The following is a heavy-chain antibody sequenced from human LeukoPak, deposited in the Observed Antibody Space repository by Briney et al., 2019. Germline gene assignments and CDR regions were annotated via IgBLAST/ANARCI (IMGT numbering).Heavy chain of an antibody. D-gene: IGHD4-17*01. CDR3: ARDADGDFQYYYGMDV. Sequence: PGGSLRLSCAASGFTFSSYSMNWVRQAPGKGLEWVSVIYSGGNTYYSDSVKGRFTIFRDNSKNTLYLQMNSLRAEDTALYYCARDADGDFQYYYGMDVWGQGTTVTVSS. CDR1: GFTFSSYS. V-gene: IGHV3-66*01. J-gene: IGHJ6*02. CDR2: IYSGGNT.